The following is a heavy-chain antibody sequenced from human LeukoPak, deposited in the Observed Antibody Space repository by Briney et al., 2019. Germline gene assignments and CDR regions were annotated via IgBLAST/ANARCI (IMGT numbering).Heavy chain of an antibody. V-gene: IGHV3-7*01. J-gene: IGHJ5*02. D-gene: IGHD3-10*01. CDR1: GFTFRSYW. CDR2: IKQDGSEK. Sequence: GGSLRLSCAVSGFTFRSYWMSWVRQAPGKGLEWVANIKQDGSEKYYVDSVKGRFTISRDNAKNSLYLQMNSLRAEDTAVYYCARDINTMVRGVHNWFDPWGQGTLVTVSS. CDR3: ARDINTMVRGVHNWFDP.